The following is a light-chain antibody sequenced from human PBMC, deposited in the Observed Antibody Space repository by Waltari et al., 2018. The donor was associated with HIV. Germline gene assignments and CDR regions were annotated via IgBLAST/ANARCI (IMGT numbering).Light chain of an antibody. V-gene: IGKV3-15*01. CDR3: QQYNSWPIT. J-gene: IGKJ5*01. Sequence: EKVMTQSPDTLYVSPGERATLSCRASQRVSSKLAWYQQKPGKAPRLLRYDASTRATGIPGRFSGSGSGTEFTLTISSLQSEDFAVYYCQQYNSWPITFGQGTRLEIK. CDR1: QRVSSK. CDR2: DAS.